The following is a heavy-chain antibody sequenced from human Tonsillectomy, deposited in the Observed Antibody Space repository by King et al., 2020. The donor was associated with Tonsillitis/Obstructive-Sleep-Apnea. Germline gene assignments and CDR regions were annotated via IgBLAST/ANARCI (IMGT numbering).Heavy chain of an antibody. CDR3: ANLGYCNTTSCYPPLDAFDI. D-gene: IGHD2-2*01. V-gene: IGHV7-4-1*02. J-gene: IGHJ3*02. CDR2: INTNTGNP. Sequence: QLVQSGSELKKPGASVKVSCKASGYTFTSYALNWVRQAPGQGLEWMGWINTNTGNPTYAQGFTGRFVFSLDNSVSTAYLQISSLKAEDTAIYYCANLGYCNTTSCYPPLDAFDIWGQGTMVTVSS. CDR1: GYTFTSYA.